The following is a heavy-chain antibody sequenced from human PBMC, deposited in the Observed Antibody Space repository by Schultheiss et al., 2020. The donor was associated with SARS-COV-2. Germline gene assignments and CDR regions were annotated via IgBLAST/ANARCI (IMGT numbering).Heavy chain of an antibody. J-gene: IGHJ4*02. CDR1: GFTFTNAR. Sequence: GESLKISCAASGFTFTNARMGWVRQAPGKGLEWVGRIKDKTDGGTTDYAAPVKGRFAMSRDDSKNTLYLQMDSLKTEDTALYYCTGGAGSDYWGQGTLVTVSS. CDR3: TGGAGSDY. V-gene: IGHV3-15*01. D-gene: IGHD2-15*01. CDR2: IKDKTDGGTT.